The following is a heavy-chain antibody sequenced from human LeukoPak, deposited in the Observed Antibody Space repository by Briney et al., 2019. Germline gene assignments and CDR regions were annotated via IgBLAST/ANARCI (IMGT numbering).Heavy chain of an antibody. CDR2: IWWDGSNK. CDR3: AREDYTPRQHHFDN. J-gene: IGHJ4*02. CDR1: GFTFSRYG. V-gene: IGHV3-33*08. D-gene: IGHD3-3*01. Sequence: GGSLRLSCAASGFTFSRYGMHWVRQAPGKGLEWLAVIWWDGSNKYYADSVEGRFTISRDNSKNTVDLQMSSLRAEDTAVYFCAREDYTPRQHHFDNWGQGTLVTVSS.